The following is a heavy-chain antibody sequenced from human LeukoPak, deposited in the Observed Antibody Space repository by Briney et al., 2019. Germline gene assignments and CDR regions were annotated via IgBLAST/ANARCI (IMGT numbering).Heavy chain of an antibody. CDR3: AKGYFDSSGYYFDY. CDR1: GFTFNNYA. Sequence: PGGSLRLSCAASGFTFNNYAMSWVRQAPGKGLEWVSAISGSGGSTYYADSVKGRFTISRDNSKSTLDLQLISLRAEDTAVYYCAKGYFDSSGYYFDYWGRGTLVTVSS. D-gene: IGHD3-22*01. J-gene: IGHJ4*02. V-gene: IGHV3-23*01. CDR2: ISGSGGST.